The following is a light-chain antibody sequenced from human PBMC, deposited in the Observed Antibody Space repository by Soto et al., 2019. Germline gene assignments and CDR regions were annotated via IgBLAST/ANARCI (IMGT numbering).Light chain of an antibody. J-gene: IGKJ3*01. CDR2: GAS. V-gene: IGKV3-15*01. CDR3: QHYHNWPPFT. CDR1: QSVSSN. Sequence: EIEMTQSPATLSMSPGERATLSCRASQSVSSNLAWYQQKPGQAPRLLIYGASTRATGIPARFSGSGSATEFTLTISSLQSEHFAIYYCQHYHNWPPFTFGPGTKVDIK.